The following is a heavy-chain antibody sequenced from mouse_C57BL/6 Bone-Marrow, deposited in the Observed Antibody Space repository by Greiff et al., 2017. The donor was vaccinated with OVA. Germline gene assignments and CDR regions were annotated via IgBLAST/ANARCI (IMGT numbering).Heavy chain of an antibody. D-gene: IGHD4-1*01. CDR2: IWGVGST. CDR3: ARLTGTDAMDY. J-gene: IGHJ4*01. V-gene: IGHV2-6*01. Sequence: QVQLKQSGPGLVAPSQSLSITCTVSGFSLTSYGVDWVRQSPGKGLEWLGVIWGVGSTNYNSALKSRLSISKDNSKSQVFLKMNSLQTDDTAMYYCARLTGTDAMDYWGQGTSVTVSS. CDR1: GFSLTSYG.